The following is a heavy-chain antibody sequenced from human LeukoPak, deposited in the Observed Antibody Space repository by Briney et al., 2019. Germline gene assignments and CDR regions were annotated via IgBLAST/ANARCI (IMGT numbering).Heavy chain of an antibody. CDR2: INPSGGST. Sequence: GASVKVSCKASGYTFTSYYMHWVRQAPGQGLEWMGIINPSGGSTSYAQKFQGRVTMTRDTSTSTVYMELSSLRSEDTAVYYCASFGSGYSYGPSDSSWGQGTLVTVSS. D-gene: IGHD5-18*01. V-gene: IGHV1-46*01. CDR1: GYTFTSYY. CDR3: ASFGSGYSYGPSDSS. J-gene: IGHJ4*02.